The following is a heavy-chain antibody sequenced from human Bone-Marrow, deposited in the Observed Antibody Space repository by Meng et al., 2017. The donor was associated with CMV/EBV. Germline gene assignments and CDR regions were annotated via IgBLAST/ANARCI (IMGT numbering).Heavy chain of an antibody. V-gene: IGHV3-15*01. CDR2: IKSKTDGGTT. CDR1: NAW. CDR3: TTDGLDYDSSGYYWGFDY. D-gene: IGHD3-22*01. J-gene: IGHJ4*02. Sequence: NAWMSWVRQAPGKGLEWVGRIKSKTDGGTTDYAAPVKGRFTISRDDSKNTLYLQMSSLKTEDTAVYYCTTDGLDYDSSGYYWGFDYWGQGTLVTVSS.